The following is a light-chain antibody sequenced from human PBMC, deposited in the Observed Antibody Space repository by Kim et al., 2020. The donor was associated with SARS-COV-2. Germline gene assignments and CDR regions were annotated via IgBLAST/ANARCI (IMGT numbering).Light chain of an antibody. CDR1: SGHSSYA. CDR2: LNSDGSH. V-gene: IGLV4-69*02. CDR3: QTWGTGYRV. Sequence: QPVLTQSPSASASLGASVKLTCTLSSGHSSYAIAWHQQQPGKGPRYLMNLNSDGSHSKGDGIPDRFSGSSSGAERYLTISSLQSEDEADYYCQTWGTGYRVFGGGTQLTVL. J-gene: IGLJ3*02.